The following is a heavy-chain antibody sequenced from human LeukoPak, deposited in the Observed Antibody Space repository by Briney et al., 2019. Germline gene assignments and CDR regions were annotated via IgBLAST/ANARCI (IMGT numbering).Heavy chain of an antibody. CDR2: IRYDGSEK. J-gene: IGHJ6*03. D-gene: IGHD2-15*01. CDR3: AKDTLDCSGRSCPMYYYYIDV. Sequence: PGGSLRLSCAASGFTFSSFGMHWVRQAPGKGLEWVAFIRYDGSEKYYANSVEGRCTISRDHSKNAVYLQMNSLRAEDTAVYYCAKDTLDCSGRSCPMYYYYIDVWGKGTTVTVSS. V-gene: IGHV3-30*02. CDR1: GFTFSSFG.